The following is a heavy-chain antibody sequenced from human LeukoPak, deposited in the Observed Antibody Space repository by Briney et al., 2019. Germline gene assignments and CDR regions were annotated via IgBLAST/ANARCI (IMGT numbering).Heavy chain of an antibody. D-gene: IGHD5-12*01. J-gene: IGHJ4*02. V-gene: IGHV3-23*01. CDR2: ISGSGGST. Sequence: PGGSLRLSCAASGFTFGSFAMSWVRQAPGKGLEWVSAISGSGGSTYYADSVKGRFTISRDNSKNTLYLQMNSLRAEDTAVYYCARRGVEAIVATIDYFDYWGQGTLVTVSS. CDR3: ARRGVEAIVATIDYFDY. CDR1: GFTFGSFA.